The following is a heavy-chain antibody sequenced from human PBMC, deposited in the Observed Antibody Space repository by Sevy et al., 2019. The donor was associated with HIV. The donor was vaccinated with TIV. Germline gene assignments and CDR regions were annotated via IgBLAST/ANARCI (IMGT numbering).Heavy chain of an antibody. CDR1: GFTFSDYY. Sequence: GGSLRLSCAASGFTFSDYYMSWIRQAPGKGLEWLSYISSSSSYITYADSVKGRFTISRDNAKNSLYLQMNSLRAEDTAPYYCARDIKRQYGYSLDYWGQGTLVTVSS. J-gene: IGHJ4*02. CDR3: ARDIKRQYGYSLDY. D-gene: IGHD4-17*01. V-gene: IGHV3-11*06. CDR2: ISSSSSYI.